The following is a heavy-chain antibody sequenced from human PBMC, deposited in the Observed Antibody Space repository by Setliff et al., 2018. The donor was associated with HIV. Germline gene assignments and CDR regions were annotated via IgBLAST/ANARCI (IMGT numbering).Heavy chain of an antibody. Sequence: SETLSLTCTVSGGSISSDGYYWGWIRQPPGKGLEWIGNIYYSGSTYYNPSLKSRVTISVDTSKNRFSLKVSSVTAADTAVYYCARLEAVHYNWNSWFDPWGQGTLVTVSS. D-gene: IGHD1-20*01. CDR1: GGSISSDGYY. CDR3: ARLEAVHYNWNSWFDP. J-gene: IGHJ5*02. CDR2: IYYSGST. V-gene: IGHV4-39*01.